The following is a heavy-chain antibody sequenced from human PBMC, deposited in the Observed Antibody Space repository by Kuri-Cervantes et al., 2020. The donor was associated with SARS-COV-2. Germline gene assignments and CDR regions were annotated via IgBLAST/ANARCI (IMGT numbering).Heavy chain of an antibody. Sequence: LSLTCAASGFTFSSYAMHWVRQAPRKGLEYVSAISSNGGSTYYADSVKGRFTISRDNSKNTLYLQMGSLRAEDMAVYYCARMGEPYYMDVWGKGTTVTVSS. V-gene: IGHV3-64*02. CDR3: ARMGEPYYMDV. CDR2: ISSNGGST. J-gene: IGHJ6*03. CDR1: GFTFSSYA. D-gene: IGHD3-16*01.